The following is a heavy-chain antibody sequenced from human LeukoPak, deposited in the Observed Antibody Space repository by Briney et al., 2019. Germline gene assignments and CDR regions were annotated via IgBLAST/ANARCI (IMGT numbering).Heavy chain of an antibody. CDR1: GYTFTGYY. CDR2: INPNSGGT. V-gene: IGHV1-2*02. J-gene: IGHJ3*02. CDR3: ARRLIAVAGTSDAFDI. Sequence: ASVKVSCKASGYTFTGYYMHWVRQAPGQGLEWMGWINPNSGGTNYAQKFQGRVTMTRNTSISTAYMELSSLRSEDTAVYYCARRLIAVAGTSDAFDIWGQGTMVTVSS. D-gene: IGHD6-19*01.